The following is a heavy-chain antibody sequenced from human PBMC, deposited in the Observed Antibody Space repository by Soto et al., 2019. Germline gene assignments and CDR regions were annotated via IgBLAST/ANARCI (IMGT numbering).Heavy chain of an antibody. V-gene: IGHV4-59*01. D-gene: IGHD1-26*01. CDR3: ARRYGGNFDY. Sequence: PSETLSLTCTVSGGSIISYYWSWIRQPPGKGLEWIGYIYYSGSTNYKPSLKSRVTISVDTSTNQFSLKLSSVTAADTAVYYCARRYGGNFDYWGQGTLVTVSS. J-gene: IGHJ4*02. CDR2: IYYSGST. CDR1: GGSIISYY.